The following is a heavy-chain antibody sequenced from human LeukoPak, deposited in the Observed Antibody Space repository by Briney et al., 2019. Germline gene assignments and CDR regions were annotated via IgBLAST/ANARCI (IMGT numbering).Heavy chain of an antibody. V-gene: IGHV3-30*18. D-gene: IGHD3-10*01. CDR3: AKDLGSGTPPMYFHS. Sequence: PGGSLRLSCAASGFTFNNIGMHWVRQAPGKGLEWVAVMSNDGSNQYYGDSVKGRFTISRDNSKNTLYLQMSSLTAEDTAVYYCAKDLGSGTPPMYFHSWGQGTPVTVSS. CDR1: GFTFNNIG. J-gene: IGHJ4*02. CDR2: MSNDGSNQ.